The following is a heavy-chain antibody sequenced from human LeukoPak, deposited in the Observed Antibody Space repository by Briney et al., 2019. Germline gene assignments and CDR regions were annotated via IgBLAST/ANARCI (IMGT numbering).Heavy chain of an antibody. J-gene: IGHJ4*02. D-gene: IGHD3-10*01. Sequence: PSETLSLTCTVSGGSISSYYWSWIRQPPGKGLEWIGYIYYSGSTNYNPSLKSRVTISVDTSKNQFSLKLSSVTAADTAVYYCARLLKNRPPRYGSGSYYKYYFDYWGQGTLVTVSS. CDR2: IYYSGST. CDR1: GGSISSYY. CDR3: ARLLKNRPPRYGSGSYYKYYFDY. V-gene: IGHV4-59*12.